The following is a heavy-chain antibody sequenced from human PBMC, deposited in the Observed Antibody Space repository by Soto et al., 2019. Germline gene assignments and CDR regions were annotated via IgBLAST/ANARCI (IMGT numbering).Heavy chain of an antibody. V-gene: IGHV3-23*01. CDR1: GFTFSSYA. CDR2: ISGSDGIT. D-gene: IGHD3-16*01. J-gene: IGHJ4*02. CDR3: AKGFHIKFGTILPPWYFDY. Sequence: EVQLLESGGGLIQPGGSLRLSCAASGFTFSSYAMSWVRQAPGKGLEWVSSISGSDGITYYRDSVKARFTISRDNSKNSLYLQMNSLRADDTAVYFCAKGFHIKFGTILPPWYFDYWGQGTLVTVSS.